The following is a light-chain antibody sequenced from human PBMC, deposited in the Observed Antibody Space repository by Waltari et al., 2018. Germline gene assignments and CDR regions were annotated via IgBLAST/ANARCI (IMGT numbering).Light chain of an antibody. CDR1: QRLTKNY. V-gene: IGKV3-20*01. CDR3: QQYGSSVMYT. J-gene: IGKJ2*01. CDR2: GAS. Sequence: RASQRLTKNYLAWYQQKPGQAPRLLSYGASSRAPGIPDRFSGSGSGTDYTLTISRLEPEDFAMYYCQQYGSSVMYTLGQGTKVEIK.